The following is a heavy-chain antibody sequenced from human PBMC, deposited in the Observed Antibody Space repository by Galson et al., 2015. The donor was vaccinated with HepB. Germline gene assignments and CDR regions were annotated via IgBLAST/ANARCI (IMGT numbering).Heavy chain of an antibody. CDR1: GFTLSSYA. Sequence: SLRLPCAASGFTLSSYAMRCVRQAPGKGLEWGSTISGSDASTHYADSVKGRFTISRDISQNTLHMHMKSLRADDTAVYYFAKWWSSSLSIFDYWGPRTLVTVSS. J-gene: IGHJ4*02. V-gene: IGHV3-23*01. CDR2: ISGSDAST. D-gene: IGHD6-13*01. CDR3: AKWWSSSLSIFDY.